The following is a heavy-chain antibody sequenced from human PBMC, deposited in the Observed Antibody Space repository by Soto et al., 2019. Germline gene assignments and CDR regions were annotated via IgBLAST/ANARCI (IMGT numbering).Heavy chain of an antibody. CDR3: ARAPPGYCSSTSCPPYWFDP. Sequence: SETLSVTCSVADGSISSYYWSWISQTPGKGLDWIGYIYYSGSTNYNPSLKSRVTISVDTSKNQFSLKLSSVTAADTAVYYCARAPPGYCSSTSCPPYWFDPWGQGTLVTSPQ. D-gene: IGHD2-2*01. CDR1: DGSISSYY. CDR2: IYYSGST. J-gene: IGHJ5*02. V-gene: IGHV4-59*01.